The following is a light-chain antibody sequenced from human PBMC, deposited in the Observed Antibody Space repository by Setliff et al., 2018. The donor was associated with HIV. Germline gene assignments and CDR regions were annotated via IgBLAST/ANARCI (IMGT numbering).Light chain of an antibody. CDR1: SSDVGGYNY. J-gene: IGLJ2*01. Sequence: QSVLTQPASVSGSPGQSITISCTGTSSDVGGYNYVSWYQQHPGKAPKLMIYDVSKRPSGVSNRFSGSKSGNTASLTISGLQAEDEADYYCSSYTSSSTLVFDGGTK. CDR3: SSYTSSSTLV. CDR2: DVS. V-gene: IGLV2-14*01.